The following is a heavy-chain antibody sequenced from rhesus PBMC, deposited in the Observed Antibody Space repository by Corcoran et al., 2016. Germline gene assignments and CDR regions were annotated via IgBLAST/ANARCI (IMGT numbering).Heavy chain of an antibody. J-gene: IGHJ4*01. Sequence: EVQLVQSGAEVKKPGASVKISCKASGYTFTDYYLHWVRQAPGKGLEGIGRGDPEESNTIHAPKSQDRVPITADTSTDTAYMELSSLRSEDTAVYYCATESGRMNWGQGVLVTVSS. CDR2: GDPEESNT. D-gene: IGHD2-39*01. V-gene: IGHV1-111*02. CDR1: GYTFTDYY. CDR3: ATESGRMN.